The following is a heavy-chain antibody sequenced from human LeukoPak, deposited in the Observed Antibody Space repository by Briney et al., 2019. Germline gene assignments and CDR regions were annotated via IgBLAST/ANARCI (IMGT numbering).Heavy chain of an antibody. CDR1: GGTFSSYA. V-gene: IGHV1-69*13. D-gene: IGHD3-22*01. CDR2: IIPIFGTA. CDR3: ARDIYYDSSGYT. Sequence: ASVKVSCKASGGTFSSYAISWVRQAPGQGLEWMGGIIPIFGTANYAQKFQGRVTITAGETTSTAYMELSSLRSEDTAVYYCARDIYYDSSGYTWGQGTLVNLSS. J-gene: IGHJ5*02.